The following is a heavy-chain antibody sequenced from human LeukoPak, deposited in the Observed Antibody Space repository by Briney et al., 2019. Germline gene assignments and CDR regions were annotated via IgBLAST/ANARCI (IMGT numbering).Heavy chain of an antibody. Sequence: PGGSLRLSCAASEFKFSDYYMTWIRQAPGKGLEWVSGINWNGGSTGYADSVKGRFTISRDNAKNSLYLQMNSLRAEDTALYYCARNYGSGSYQLPFDYWGQGTLVTVSS. CDR3: ARNYGSGSYQLPFDY. D-gene: IGHD3-10*01. V-gene: IGHV3-20*04. J-gene: IGHJ4*02. CDR1: EFKFSDYY. CDR2: INWNGGST.